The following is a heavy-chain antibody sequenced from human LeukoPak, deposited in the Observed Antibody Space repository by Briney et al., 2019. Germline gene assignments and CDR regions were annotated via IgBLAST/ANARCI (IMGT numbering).Heavy chain of an antibody. V-gene: IGHV4-59*01. J-gene: IGHJ4*02. CDR2: IYYSGST. CDR3: AREGGWTRGRKNGFDY. CDR1: GGSISSYY. D-gene: IGHD6-19*01. Sequence: PSETLFLTCTVSGGSISSYYWSWIRQPPGKGLEWIGYIYYSGSTNYNPSLKSRVTISVDTSKNQFSLKLSSVTAADTAVYYCAREGGWTRGRKNGFDYWGQGTLVTVSS.